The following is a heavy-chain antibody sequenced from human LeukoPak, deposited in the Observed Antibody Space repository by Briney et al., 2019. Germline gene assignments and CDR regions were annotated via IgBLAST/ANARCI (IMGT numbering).Heavy chain of an antibody. D-gene: IGHD3-22*01. CDR2: IYTSGST. V-gene: IGHV4-4*07. Sequence: SETLSLTCTVSGGSITSYYWSWIRQPAGKGLEWIGRIYTSGSTYYNPSLESRVTMSVDTSKNQFSLKLSSVTDADTAVYYCARDAYYYDGSGYYVVDYWGQGTLVTASS. J-gene: IGHJ4*02. CDR3: ARDAYYYDGSGYYVVDY. CDR1: GGSITSYY.